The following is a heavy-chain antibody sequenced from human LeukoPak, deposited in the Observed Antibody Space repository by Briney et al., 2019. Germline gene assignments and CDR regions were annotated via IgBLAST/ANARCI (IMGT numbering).Heavy chain of an antibody. V-gene: IGHV1-8*01. Sequence: ASVKVSCKASGDTFTSHDIYGVRQATGQWPEWMGWMSPNSGDTGYAQKFQGRVTMTSDSSISTAYMELSSLRSEDTAIYYCVRTPPNWGFDYWGQGTLVTVSS. CDR3: VRTPPNWGFDY. CDR1: GDTFTSHD. CDR2: MSPNSGDT. J-gene: IGHJ4*02. D-gene: IGHD7-27*01.